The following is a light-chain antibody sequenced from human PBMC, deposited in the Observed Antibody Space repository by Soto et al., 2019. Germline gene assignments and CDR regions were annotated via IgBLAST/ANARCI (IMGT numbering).Light chain of an antibody. V-gene: IGKV1-5*01. Sequence: IQVSLSPFALSAYAGDGVTITFRASQMISTWLAWYQQKPGKAPKLLISDASSLETGVPSRFSGSGSGTEFTLTINSLQPDDFATYCCQPYKSYWTFAQVTKV. CDR3: QPYKSYWT. CDR2: DAS. CDR1: QMISTW. J-gene: IGKJ1*01.